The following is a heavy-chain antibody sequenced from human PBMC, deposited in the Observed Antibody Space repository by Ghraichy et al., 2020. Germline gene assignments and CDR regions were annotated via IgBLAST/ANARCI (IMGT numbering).Heavy chain of an antibody. CDR3: ARDQYSTSSAGFYYALDV. V-gene: IGHV3-48*02. Sequence: LTCAASGFTFNSYNMNWVRQAPGKGLEWVSYISSDSSPTYYADSVKGRFTISRDNAKNSLYLQMNSLRDEDTAVYYCARDQYSTSSAGFYYALDVWGQGTTVTVSS. D-gene: IGHD6-6*01. J-gene: IGHJ6*02. CDR1: GFTFNSYN. CDR2: ISSDSSPT.